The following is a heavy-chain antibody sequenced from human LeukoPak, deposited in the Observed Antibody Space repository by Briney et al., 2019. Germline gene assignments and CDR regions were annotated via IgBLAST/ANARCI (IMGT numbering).Heavy chain of an antibody. V-gene: IGHV1-2*02. Sequence: ASVRVSCKATGYSFTGFYLHWVRQAPGQGLEWMGWIKPHTGDTNYAQRFQGRVTMNRGTSISTAYMELSNLRSDDTAIYYCARGKVGVDWYFDFWGRGTLVSVSS. D-gene: IGHD2-15*01. J-gene: IGHJ2*01. CDR3: ARGKVGVDWYFDF. CDR1: GYSFTGFY. CDR2: IKPHTGDT.